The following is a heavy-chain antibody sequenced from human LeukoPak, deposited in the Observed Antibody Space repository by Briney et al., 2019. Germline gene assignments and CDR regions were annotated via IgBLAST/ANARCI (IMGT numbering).Heavy chain of an antibody. CDR1: GYTFTSYG. CDR2: INPNSGGT. V-gene: IGHV1-2*06. Sequence: GASVKVSCKASGYTFTSYGISWVRQAPGQGLEWMGRINPNSGGTNYAQKSQGRVTMTRDTSISTAYMELSRLRSDDTAVYYCARGVTDFDYWGQGTLVTVSS. D-gene: IGHD4-11*01. CDR3: ARGVTDFDY. J-gene: IGHJ4*02.